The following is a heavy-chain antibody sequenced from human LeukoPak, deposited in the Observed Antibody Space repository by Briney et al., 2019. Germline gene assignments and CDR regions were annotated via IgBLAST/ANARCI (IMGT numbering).Heavy chain of an antibody. CDR2: IYTRGST. J-gene: IGHJ4*02. CDR3: ARDSTYYDSSGYQVPFDY. CDR1: GGSISSGSYY. D-gene: IGHD3-22*01. V-gene: IGHV4-61*02. Sequence: SETLSFTCTVSGGSISSGSYYWSWIRQPAGKGLEWIGRIYTRGSTNYNPSLKSRVTISVDTSKNQFSLKLSSVTAADTAVYYCARDSTYYDSSGYQVPFDYWGQGTLVTVSS.